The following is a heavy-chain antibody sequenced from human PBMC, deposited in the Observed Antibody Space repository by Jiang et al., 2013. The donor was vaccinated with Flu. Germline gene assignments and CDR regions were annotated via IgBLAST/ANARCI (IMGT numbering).Heavy chain of an antibody. Sequence: SVKVSCKASGGTFSSYAINWVRQATGQGLEWMGWMNPNSGNTGYAQKFQGRVTMTRNTSISTAYMELSSLRSEDTAVYYCARGQSRAIFGVVYYYYYGMDVWGQGTTVTVSS. V-gene: IGHV1-8*02. CDR3: ARGQSRAIFGVVYYYYYGMDV. CDR2: MNPNSGNT. CDR1: GGTFSSYA. J-gene: IGHJ6*02. D-gene: IGHD3-3*01.